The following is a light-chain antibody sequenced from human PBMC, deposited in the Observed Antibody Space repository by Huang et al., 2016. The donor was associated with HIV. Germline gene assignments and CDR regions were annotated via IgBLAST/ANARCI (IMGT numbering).Light chain of an antibody. CDR3: QKYDSAPRT. J-gene: IGKJ3*01. V-gene: IGKV1-27*01. CDR1: QGISNH. Sequence: DIQMTQSPSSLSASVADRVTISCRASQGISNHLAWYQQKPGQAPKLLVYAASALRSGVPSRFSGSGSGTEFTLTISSLQAEDVATYFCQKYDSAPRTFGPGTKVEIK. CDR2: AAS.